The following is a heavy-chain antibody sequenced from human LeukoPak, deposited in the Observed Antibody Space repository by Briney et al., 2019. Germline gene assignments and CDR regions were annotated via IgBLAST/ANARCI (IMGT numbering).Heavy chain of an antibody. CDR2: IYYSGST. CDR3: ARDRSSSGYCSSTSCYDDAFDI. CDR1: GGSVSSGSYY. V-gene: IGHV4-61*01. D-gene: IGHD2-2*03. J-gene: IGHJ3*02. Sequence: SETLSLTCTVSGGSVSSGSYYWSWIRQPPGKGLEWIGYIYYSGSTNYNPSLKSRVTISVDTSKNQFSLKLSSVTAADTAVYYCARDRSSSGYCSSTSCYDDAFDIWGQGTMVAVSS.